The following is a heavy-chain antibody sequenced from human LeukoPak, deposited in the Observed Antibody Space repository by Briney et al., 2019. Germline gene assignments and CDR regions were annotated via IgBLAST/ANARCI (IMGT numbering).Heavy chain of an antibody. Sequence: SETLSLTCTVSGGSISNYYWSWIRQPPTKGLEWIGYIYYSGSTNYNPSLKSRVTISVDTSKNQFSLKLSSVTAADTAVFYCARRSLSGYYHFFDSWGQGTLVTVSS. V-gene: IGHV4-59*08. CDR3: ARRSLSGYYHFFDS. D-gene: IGHD3-22*01. CDR1: GGSISNYY. J-gene: IGHJ4*02. CDR2: IYYSGST.